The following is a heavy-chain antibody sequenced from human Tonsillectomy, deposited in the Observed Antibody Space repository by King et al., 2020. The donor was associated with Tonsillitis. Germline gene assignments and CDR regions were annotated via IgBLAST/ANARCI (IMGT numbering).Heavy chain of an antibody. Sequence: QLQESGPGLGKPSETLSLTCTVSGGSISSYYWTWSRQPPGKGLEWIGYIYYTGGTNYNPSLESRVTILLDTSKNQFSLNLSSVTHADTAVYYCARGSLRSYYSYYCMDVWGKGTTVTVSS. CDR3: ARGSLRSYYSYYCMDV. CDR1: GGSISSYY. V-gene: IGHV4-59*01. D-gene: IGHD3-10*01. J-gene: IGHJ6*03. CDR2: IYYTGGT.